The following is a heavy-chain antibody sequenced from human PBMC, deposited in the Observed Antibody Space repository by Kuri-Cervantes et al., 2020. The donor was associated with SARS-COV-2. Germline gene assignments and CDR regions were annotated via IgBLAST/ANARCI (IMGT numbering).Heavy chain of an antibody. CDR1: GGSISSGSYY. J-gene: IGHJ4*02. CDR3: ARDLAYDSSGYAFDY. CDR2: IYTSGST. D-gene: IGHD3-22*01. Sequence: SETLSLTCTVSGGSISSGSYYWSWIRQPAGKGLEWIGRIYTSGSTNYNPSLKSRVTISVDTSKSQFSLKLSSVTAADTAVYYCARDLAYDSSGYAFDYWGQGTPVTVSS. V-gene: IGHV4-61*02.